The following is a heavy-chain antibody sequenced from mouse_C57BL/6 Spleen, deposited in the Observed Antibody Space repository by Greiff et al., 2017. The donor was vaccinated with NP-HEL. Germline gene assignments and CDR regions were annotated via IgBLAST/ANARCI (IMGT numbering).Heavy chain of an antibody. J-gene: IGHJ1*03. V-gene: IGHV1-55*01. D-gene: IGHD1-1*01. CDR1: GYTFTSYW. Sequence: QVQLQQPGAELVKPGASVKMSCKASGYTFTSYWITWVKQRPGQGLAWIGDIYPGSGSTNYNEKFKSKATLTVDTSSSPAYMQLSSLTSEDSAVYYCARLLFEITTVVATRGNWYFDVRGTGTTVTVSS. CDR2: IYPGSGST. CDR3: ARLLFEITTVVATRGNWYFDV.